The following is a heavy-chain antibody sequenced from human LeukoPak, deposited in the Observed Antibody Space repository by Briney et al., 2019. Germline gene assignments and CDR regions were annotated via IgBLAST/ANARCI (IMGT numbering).Heavy chain of an antibody. CDR2: ISGSGGST. D-gene: IGHD5-24*01. CDR1: GFTFSSYS. J-gene: IGHJ4*02. CDR3: ARGDGYNGFDY. Sequence: PPGGSLRLSCAASGFTFSSYSMNWVRQAPGKGLEWVSAISGSGGSTYYADSVKGRFTISRDNSKNTLYLQMNSLRAEDTAVYYCARGDGYNGFDYWGQGTLVTVSS. V-gene: IGHV3-23*01.